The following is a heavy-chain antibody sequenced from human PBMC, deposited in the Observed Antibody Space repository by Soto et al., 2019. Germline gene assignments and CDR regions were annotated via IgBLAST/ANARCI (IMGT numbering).Heavy chain of an antibody. CDR3: AREDTAMVSLGYYFDY. V-gene: IGHV1-69*13. CDR2: IIPIFGTA. J-gene: IGHJ4*02. D-gene: IGHD5-18*01. CDR1: GGTFSSYA. Sequence: SVKVSCKASGGTFSSYAISWVRQAPGQGLEWMGGIIPIFGTANYAQKFQGRVTITADESTSTAYMELSSLRSEDTAVYYCAREDTAMVSLGYYFDYWGQGTLVTVSS.